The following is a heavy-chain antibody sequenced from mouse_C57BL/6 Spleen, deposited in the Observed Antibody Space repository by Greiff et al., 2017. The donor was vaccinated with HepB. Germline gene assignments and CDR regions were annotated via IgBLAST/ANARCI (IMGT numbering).Heavy chain of an antibody. CDR3: ARFGDYEGY. CDR2: IDPSDSYT. J-gene: IGHJ2*01. CDR1: GYTFTSYW. V-gene: IGHV1-69*01. Sequence: VQLQQPGAELVMPGASVKLSCKASGYTFTSYWMHWVKQRPGQGLEWIGEIDPSDSYTNYNQKFKGKSTLTVDKSSSTAYMQLSSLTSEDSAVYYCARFGDYEGYWGQGTTLTVSS. D-gene: IGHD2-13*01.